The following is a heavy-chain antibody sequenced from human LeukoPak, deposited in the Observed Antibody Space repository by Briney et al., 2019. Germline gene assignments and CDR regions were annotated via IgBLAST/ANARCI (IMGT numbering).Heavy chain of an antibody. CDR1: GGSISSYY. Sequence: SETLSLTCTVSGGSISSYYWSWIRQPPGKGLEWIGYIYYSGSTNYNPSLKSRVTISVDTSKNQFSLKLSSVTAADTAVYCCARDDGYSYGYVFDYWGQGTLVTVSS. CDR2: IYYSGST. CDR3: ARDDGYSYGYVFDY. D-gene: IGHD5-18*01. J-gene: IGHJ4*02. V-gene: IGHV4-59*01.